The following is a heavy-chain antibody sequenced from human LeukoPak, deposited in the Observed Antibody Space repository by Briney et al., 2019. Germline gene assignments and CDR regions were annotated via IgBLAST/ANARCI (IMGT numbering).Heavy chain of an antibody. CDR3: ASRSDTSYGFDI. D-gene: IGHD2-2*02. V-gene: IGHV3-30*04. Sequence: GGSLRLSCAASGFTFTSYAMHWVRQAPGKGLEWVTIISYDGNIEYYADSVRGRFTISRDNSKNTLYLQMNSLRPEDTALYYCASRSDTSYGFDIWGQGTMVTVSS. CDR2: ISYDGNIE. CDR1: GFTFTSYA. J-gene: IGHJ3*02.